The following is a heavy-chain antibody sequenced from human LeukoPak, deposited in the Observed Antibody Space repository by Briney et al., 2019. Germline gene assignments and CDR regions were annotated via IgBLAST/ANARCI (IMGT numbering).Heavy chain of an antibody. CDR3: ARELELFAFDI. V-gene: IGHV3-48*03. CDR2: ISSSGSTI. D-gene: IGHD1-7*01. Sequence: PGASLRLSCAASGFTFSSYEMNWVRQAPGKGLEWVSYISSSGSTIYYADSVKGRFTISRDNAKNSLYLQMNSLRAEDTAVYYCARELELFAFDIWGQGTMVTVSS. J-gene: IGHJ3*02. CDR1: GFTFSSYE.